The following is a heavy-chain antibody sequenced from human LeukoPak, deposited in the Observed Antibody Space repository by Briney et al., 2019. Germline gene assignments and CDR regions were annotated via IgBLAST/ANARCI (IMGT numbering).Heavy chain of an antibody. Sequence: SETLSLTCAVYGGSFSGYYWSWVRQPPGKGLEWIGEINHRGSANYNPSLKSRVTISIDTSKNQFSLKVTSVTVADTAVCYCARTSDRYCSGGSCYLAFWGQGTLVTVSS. CDR2: INHRGSA. J-gene: IGHJ4*02. D-gene: IGHD2-15*01. CDR3: ARTSDRYCSGGSCYLAF. CDR1: GGSFSGYY. V-gene: IGHV4-34*01.